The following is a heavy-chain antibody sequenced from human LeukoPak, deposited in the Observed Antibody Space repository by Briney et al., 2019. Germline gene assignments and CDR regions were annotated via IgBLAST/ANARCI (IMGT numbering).Heavy chain of an antibody. V-gene: IGHV3-48*03. J-gene: IGHJ3*02. D-gene: IGHD2-15*01. Sequence: SGGSLRLSCAASGFTFSSYEMNWVRQAPGKGLEWVSYISSSGSTIYYADSVKGRFTISRDRSKNAIYLQMNSLRADDTAMYYCARDRWPDAFDIWGQGTMVTVSS. CDR1: GFTFSSYE. CDR2: ISSSGSTI. CDR3: ARDRWPDAFDI.